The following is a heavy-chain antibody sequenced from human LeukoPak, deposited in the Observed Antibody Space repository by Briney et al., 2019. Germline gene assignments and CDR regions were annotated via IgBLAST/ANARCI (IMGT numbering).Heavy chain of an antibody. Sequence: GGSLRLSGAASGFTFRSYGMHWVRQAPGKGLEWVAVIWYDGSNKYYADSVKGRFTVSRDNSKNTLYLQMNSLRAEDTAVYYCATAVASSSGWYADYWGQGTLVTVSS. J-gene: IGHJ4*02. CDR3: ATAVASSSGWYADY. V-gene: IGHV3-33*01. CDR1: GFTFRSYG. D-gene: IGHD6-19*01. CDR2: IWYDGSNK.